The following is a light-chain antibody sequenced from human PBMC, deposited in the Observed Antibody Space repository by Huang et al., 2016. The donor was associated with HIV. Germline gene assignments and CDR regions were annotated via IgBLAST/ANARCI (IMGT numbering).Light chain of an antibody. CDR3: QQYYSIPG. CDR1: QSVLSPSNNRNH. J-gene: IGKJ1*01. CDR2: WAS. V-gene: IGKV4-1*01. Sequence: DIVMTQSPDSLAVSLGERATITGVSSQSVLSPSNNRNHLAWYQQKPRQPPNLRVYWASTRESGVPVRFRGSGSATDFTLTIDNLQAEDVALYFCQQYYSIPGFGQGTYVEV.